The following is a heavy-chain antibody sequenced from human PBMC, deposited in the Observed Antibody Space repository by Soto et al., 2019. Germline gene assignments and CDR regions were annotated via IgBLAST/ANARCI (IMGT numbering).Heavy chain of an antibody. CDR1: GDSFSNYA. V-gene: IGHV1-69*01. J-gene: IGHJ6*02. CDR3: ARAVRTGFYGIDV. Sequence: QVQLVQSGAEVKKPGSSVKVSCRASGDSFSNYAVNWLRQAPGRGLEWMRGLIPVFGTSNYAEKFQGRLTITADESTSTAYMELSSLTSEDTAVYYCARAVRTGFYGIDVWGQGTTVSVSS. CDR2: LIPVFGTS.